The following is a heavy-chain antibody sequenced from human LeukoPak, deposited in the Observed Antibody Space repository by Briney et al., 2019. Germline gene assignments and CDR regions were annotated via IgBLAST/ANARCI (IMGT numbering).Heavy chain of an antibody. CDR2: IYNSGST. Sequence: ASEALSLTCNVSGDSISRSRHFWAWIRQSPGRGLEWIGYIYNSGSTYYNSSLKSRVTISVDTSKNQFSLRLSSVTAADTAVYYCARWGTYASTSNWFDPWGQGTLVTVSS. CDR1: GDSISRSRHF. CDR3: ARWGTYASTSNWFDP. D-gene: IGHD2-2*01. J-gene: IGHJ5*02. V-gene: IGHV4-39*07.